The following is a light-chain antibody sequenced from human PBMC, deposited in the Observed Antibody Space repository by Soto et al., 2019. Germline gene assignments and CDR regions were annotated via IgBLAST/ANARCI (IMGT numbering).Light chain of an antibody. CDR1: QSVSSSF. V-gene: IGKV3-20*01. CDR3: HQYADSPQP. CDR2: AAS. Sequence: THSLGTLSLSPRERATLYCRASQSVSSSFLAWYQQKPGQAPRLLIHAASTGATGIPARFRGSGSGTDFTLTISSLEPEDSAVYFCHQYADSPQPFGQVAKVDIK. J-gene: IGKJ2*01.